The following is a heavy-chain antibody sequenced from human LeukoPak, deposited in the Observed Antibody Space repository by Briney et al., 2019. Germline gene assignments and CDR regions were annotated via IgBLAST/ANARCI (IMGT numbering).Heavy chain of an antibody. V-gene: IGHV1-2*02. CDR3: ARGICGGDCYTNWFDP. Sequence: ASVKVSCKASGYTFTGYYMHWVRQAPGQGLEWMGWINPNSGGTNYAQKFQGRVIMTRDTSISTAYMELSSLRSEDTAVYYCARGICGGDCYTNWFDPWGQGTLVTVSS. CDR2: INPNSGGT. CDR1: GYTFTGYY. J-gene: IGHJ5*02. D-gene: IGHD2-21*01.